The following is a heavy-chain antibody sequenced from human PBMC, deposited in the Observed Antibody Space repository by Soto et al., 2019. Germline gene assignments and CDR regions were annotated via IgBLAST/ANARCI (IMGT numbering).Heavy chain of an antibody. CDR1: GYTFTSYD. Sequence: QVQLVQSGADVKKPGASVKVSWKDSGYTFTSYDINWVRQATGKGLEWMGWMNPNSGITGYAQKFQGRVTKTMNTSIRTAYMELISLRSEDTSVNYCAREKTDYGMYVLGQVTTVTVSS. J-gene: IGHJ6*02. CDR2: MNPNSGIT. V-gene: IGHV1-8*01. CDR3: AREKTDYGMYV.